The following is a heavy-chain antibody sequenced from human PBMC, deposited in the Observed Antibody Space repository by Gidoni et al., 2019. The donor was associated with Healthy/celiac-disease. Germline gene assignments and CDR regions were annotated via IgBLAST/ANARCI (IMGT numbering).Heavy chain of an antibody. Sequence: QVQLQESGPGLVTPSGTLSLTCAVSGGSISSSNWLRWVRQPPGKGLEWIGEIYHRGSTNYNPSLKSRVTILVDKSKNQFALKLISVTAADTAVYYCARAGDIVATPDSWGQGTLVTVSS. CDR2: IYHRGST. CDR1: GGSISSSNW. J-gene: IGHJ4*02. CDR3: ARAGDIVATPDS. D-gene: IGHD5-12*01. V-gene: IGHV4-4*02.